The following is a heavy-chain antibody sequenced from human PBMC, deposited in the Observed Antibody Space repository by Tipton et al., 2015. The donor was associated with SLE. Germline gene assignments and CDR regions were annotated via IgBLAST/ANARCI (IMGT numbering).Heavy chain of an antibody. V-gene: IGHV3-15*01. D-gene: IGHD3-22*01. Sequence: GSLRLSCTASGFTLTSYDMHWVRQAPGKGLEWVGRIKSKTDGGTTDYAAPVKGRFTISRDDSKNTLYLQMNSLKTEDTAVYYCTTEGYYDSSALSGAFDIWGQGTMVTVSS. J-gene: IGHJ3*02. CDR3: TTEGYYDSSALSGAFDI. CDR1: GFTLTSYD. CDR2: IKSKTDGGTT.